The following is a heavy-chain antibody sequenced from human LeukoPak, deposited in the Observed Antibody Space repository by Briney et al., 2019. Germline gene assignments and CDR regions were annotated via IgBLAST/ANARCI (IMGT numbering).Heavy chain of an antibody. Sequence: SETLSLTCTVSGGSISSYYWTWIRQPPGKGLGLEWIGYIYYSGGTNYNPSLKSRVTISIDTSKNQVSLELSSVTAADTAVYYCARLWDSSSSLDYWGQGTLVTVSS. D-gene: IGHD6-6*01. CDR3: ARLWDSSSSLDY. CDR2: IYYSGGT. CDR1: GGSISSYY. V-gene: IGHV4-59*08. J-gene: IGHJ4*02.